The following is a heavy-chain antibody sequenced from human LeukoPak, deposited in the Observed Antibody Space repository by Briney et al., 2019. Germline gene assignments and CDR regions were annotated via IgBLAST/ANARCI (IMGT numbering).Heavy chain of an antibody. D-gene: IGHD6-19*01. CDR1: GFWFGSDW. J-gene: IGHJ4*02. CDR2: IWYDGSNK. CDR3: AKAGGAVAGFFDY. Sequence: GGSLRLSCAASGFWFGSDWMSWVRQAPGKGLEWVAVIWYDGSNKYYADSVKGRFTISRDNSKNTLYLQMNSLRAEDTAVYYCAKAGGAVAGFFDYWGQGTLVTVSS. V-gene: IGHV3-33*06.